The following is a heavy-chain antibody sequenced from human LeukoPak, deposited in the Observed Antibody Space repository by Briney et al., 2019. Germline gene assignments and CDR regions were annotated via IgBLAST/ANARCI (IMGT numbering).Heavy chain of an antibody. CDR3: AAYVWGSYRYLSPFDY. Sequence: ASVKVPCKASGYTFTSYYMHWVRQAPGQGLEWMGIINPSGGSTSYAQKFQGRVTMTRDTSTSTVYMELSSLRSEDTAVYYCAAYVWGSYRYLSPFDYWGQGTLVTVSS. J-gene: IGHJ4*02. CDR2: INPSGGST. D-gene: IGHD3-16*02. V-gene: IGHV1-46*01. CDR1: GYTFTSYY.